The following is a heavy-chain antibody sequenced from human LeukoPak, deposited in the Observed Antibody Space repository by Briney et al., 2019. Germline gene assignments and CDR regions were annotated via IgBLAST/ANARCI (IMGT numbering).Heavy chain of an antibody. Sequence: PGRSLRLSCAASGFTFDDYAMHWVRQAPGKGLEWVSGISWNSGTIGYADSVKGRFTISRDNAKNSLYLQMNSLRAEDTALYYCASQPAYSSGWYDYWGQRTLVTVSS. CDR2: ISWNSGTI. CDR3: ASQPAYSSGWYDY. V-gene: IGHV3-9*01. J-gene: IGHJ4*02. D-gene: IGHD6-19*01. CDR1: GFTFDDYA.